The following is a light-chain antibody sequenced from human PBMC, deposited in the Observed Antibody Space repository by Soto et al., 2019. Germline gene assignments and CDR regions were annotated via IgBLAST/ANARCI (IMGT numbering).Light chain of an antibody. CDR1: QSVSSD. V-gene: IGKV3-20*01. J-gene: IGKJ1*01. CDR3: QQYGRSPRT. CDR2: GAS. Sequence: EIVMTQSPATMSVSPGERATLSCRASQSVSSDLAWYHQKPGQAPRLLIYGASSRATGIPDRFSGSGSGTDFTLSISRLEPEDFAVYYCQQYGRSPRTFGQGTKVDIK.